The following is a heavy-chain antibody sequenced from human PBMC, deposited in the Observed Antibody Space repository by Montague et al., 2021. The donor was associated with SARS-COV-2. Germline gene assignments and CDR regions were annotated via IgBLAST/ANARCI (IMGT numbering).Heavy chain of an antibody. CDR1: GFSLSTSGMC. Sequence: PALVNPTQTLTLTCTFSGFSLSTSGMCVSWIRQPPGKALEWLTLIDWDDDKYYGTSLKTRLTISKDTSKNQVVLTMTNMDPVDTATYYCARSYGTTVVTRAFDYWGQGTLVTVSS. CDR3: ARSYGTTVVTRAFDY. D-gene: IGHD4-23*01. V-gene: IGHV2-70*01. J-gene: IGHJ4*02. CDR2: IDWDDDK.